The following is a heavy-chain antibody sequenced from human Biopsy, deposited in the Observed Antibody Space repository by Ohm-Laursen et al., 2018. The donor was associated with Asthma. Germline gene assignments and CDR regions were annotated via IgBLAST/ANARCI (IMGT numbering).Heavy chain of an antibody. J-gene: IGHJ5*02. D-gene: IGHD7-27*01. Sequence: ASEKVSCKASAYTFIGYHLHWVRQAPGEGLERMGRINPNGGATIYAQKFQGRVTMTRDTSISTAYMELSRLTSDDTAAYYCARVQKSPGDRWFDPWGQGTLVTVSS. CDR2: INPNGGAT. CDR3: ARVQKSPGDRWFDP. V-gene: IGHV1-2*06. CDR1: AYTFIGYH.